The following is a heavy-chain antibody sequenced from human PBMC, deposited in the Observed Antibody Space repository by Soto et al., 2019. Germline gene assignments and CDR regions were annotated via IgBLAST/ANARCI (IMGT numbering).Heavy chain of an antibody. J-gene: IGHJ4*02. CDR1: GFTFSSYG. CDR2: IWYDGSNK. V-gene: IGHV3-33*01. CDR3: AREGLGHCGGDCYVFDY. D-gene: IGHD2-21*02. Sequence: SLRLSCAASGFTFSSYGMHWVRQAPGKGLEWVAVIWYDGSNKYYADSVKGRFTISRDNSKNTLYLQMNSLRAEDTAVYYCAREGLGHCGGDCYVFDYWGQGTLVTVSS.